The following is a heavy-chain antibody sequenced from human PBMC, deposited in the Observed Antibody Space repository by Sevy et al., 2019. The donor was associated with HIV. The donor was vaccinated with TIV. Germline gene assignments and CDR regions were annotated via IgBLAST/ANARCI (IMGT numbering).Heavy chain of an antibody. CDR2: IIPRVGLA. CDR3: ASVRPCGGDCYFFDS. Sequence: ASVKVSCKASGGRLSNYGMNWVRQAPGQGLEWTGGIIPRVGLANYGQKLQGRVTISADESTNTMYIEVRSLTFEDTGVYYCASVRPCGGDCYFFDSWGQGTLVTVSS. V-gene: IGHV1-69*10. D-gene: IGHD2-21*02. J-gene: IGHJ4*02. CDR1: GGRLSNYG.